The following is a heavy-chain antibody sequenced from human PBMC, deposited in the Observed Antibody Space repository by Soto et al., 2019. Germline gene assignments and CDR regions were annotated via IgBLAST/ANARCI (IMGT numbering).Heavy chain of an antibody. J-gene: IGHJ4*02. V-gene: IGHV3-73*01. Sequence: PWVSRRLSCAASGFACSGPAIHWVRQASGKELEWGGRIRSKANSYATVYASSVTGRFTISRDDSKNTAYLQMNSLKTEDTAVYYCARLWSEREPNFDHWGQGTLVTVSS. CDR3: ARLWSEREPNFDH. CDR1: GFACSGPA. CDR2: IRSKANSYAT. D-gene: IGHD1-26*01.